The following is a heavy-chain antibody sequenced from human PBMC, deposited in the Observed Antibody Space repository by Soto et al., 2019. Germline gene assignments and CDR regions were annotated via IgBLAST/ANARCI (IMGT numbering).Heavy chain of an antibody. CDR2: IYPTGNT. V-gene: IGHV4-4*07. D-gene: IGHD2-8*01. CDR1: GDSLSNYH. Sequence: PLETLSLTCSVSGDSLSNYHWSWIRQPAGKGLEWIGRIYPTGNTNYNPSLKSRVTMSVDTSKNQFSLKLTSMTAADTAVYYCARGYATYEYWGQGTLVTVSS. J-gene: IGHJ4*02. CDR3: ARGYATYEY.